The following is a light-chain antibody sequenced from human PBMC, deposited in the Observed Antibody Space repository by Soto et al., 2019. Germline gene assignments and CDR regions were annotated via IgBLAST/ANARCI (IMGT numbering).Light chain of an antibody. Sequence: EIVMTQSPATMSLSPGDRAALSCRASQSVGTNLAWYQQKPGQAPTLLIYDASTRATRLPDRFSSSGSGTEFNLTITNQQSEKFAIDYCQQYNNWPSDFTFGQGTKLESK. V-gene: IGKV3-15*01. CDR1: QSVGTN. CDR3: QQYNNWPSDFT. J-gene: IGKJ2*01. CDR2: DAS.